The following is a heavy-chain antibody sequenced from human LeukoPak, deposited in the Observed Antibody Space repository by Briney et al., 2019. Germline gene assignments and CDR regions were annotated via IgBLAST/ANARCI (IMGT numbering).Heavy chain of an antibody. CDR1: GYSISSGYY. CDR3: AEIAAAGFY. CDR2: IYHSGST. D-gene: IGHD6-13*01. V-gene: IGHV4-38-2*02. J-gene: IGHJ4*02. Sequence: SETLSLTCTVSGYSISSGYYWGWIRQPPGKGLEWIGSIYHSGSTYYNPSLKSRVTISVDTSKNQFSLKLSSVTAADTAVYYCAEIAAAGFYWGQGTLVTVSS.